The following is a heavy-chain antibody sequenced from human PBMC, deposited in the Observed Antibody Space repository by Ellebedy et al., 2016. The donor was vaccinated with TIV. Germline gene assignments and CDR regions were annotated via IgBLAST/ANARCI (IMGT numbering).Heavy chain of an antibody. CDR1: GFSFRSYW. D-gene: IGHD4-17*01. CDR3: ARRASYGDYAVQVNPWFDP. Sequence: GESLKISCAVSGFSFRSYWMSWVRQAPGKGLEWVAKIRQEGDEIYYVESVKGRFTISRDNAKNSLFLQMNSLRVEDTAVYYCARRASYGDYAVQVNPWFDPWGQGTLVTVSS. V-gene: IGHV3-7*01. CDR2: IRQEGDEI. J-gene: IGHJ5*02.